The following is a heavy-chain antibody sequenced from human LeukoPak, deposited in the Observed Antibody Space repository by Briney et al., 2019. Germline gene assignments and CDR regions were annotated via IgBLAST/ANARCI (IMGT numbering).Heavy chain of an antibody. J-gene: IGHJ4*02. V-gene: IGHV1-18*01. CDR2: TSVYNGKA. D-gene: IGHD6-19*01. CDR1: GYTFTSYG. Sequence: ASVTVSFKASGYTFTSYGICWVRQAPGQGLEWMGWTSVYNGKAKYAQKFQGRVTMTTDTSTNTAYMELRILSSDDTAVYYCARSGGPGYSSGWYGELDYWGQGTLVTVSS. CDR3: ARSGGPGYSSGWYGELDY.